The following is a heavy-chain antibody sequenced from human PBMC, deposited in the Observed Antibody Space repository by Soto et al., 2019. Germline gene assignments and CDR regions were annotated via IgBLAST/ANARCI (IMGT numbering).Heavy chain of an antibody. V-gene: IGHV1-18*01. CDR2: ISAYNGNT. D-gene: IGHD7-27*01. CDR3: AREISSLGGFGP. CDR1: GYTFTSYG. J-gene: IGHJ5*02. Sequence: QVQLVQSGAEVKKPGASVKVSCKASGYTFTSYGITWVRQAPGQGLEWMGWISAYNGNTKYALKLQGRVTMTTDTPTRTAYMELRSLRSDDTAVYYCAREISSLGGFGPWGQGPLVTVSS.